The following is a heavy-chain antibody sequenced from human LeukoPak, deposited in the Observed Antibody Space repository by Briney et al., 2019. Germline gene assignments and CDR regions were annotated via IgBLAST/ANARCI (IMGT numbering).Heavy chain of an antibody. Sequence: GGSPRLSCAASGFTFSSYGMHWVRQAPDKGLEWVAVIWCDGSNKYYADSVKGRFTISRDNSENTLYLQVNSLRAEDTAVYYCARGRLRYFDWLNLDYWGQGTLVTVSS. CDR1: GFTFSSYG. D-gene: IGHD3-9*01. J-gene: IGHJ4*02. CDR3: ARGRLRYFDWLNLDY. CDR2: IWCDGSNK. V-gene: IGHV3-33*01.